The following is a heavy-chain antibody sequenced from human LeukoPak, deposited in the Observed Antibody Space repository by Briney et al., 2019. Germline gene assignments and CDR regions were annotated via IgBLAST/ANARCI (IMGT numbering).Heavy chain of an antibody. Sequence: PGGSLRLSCTVSGFTFSNYWMHWVRQAPGKGLVWVSRIRGDGGDTNYADSVKGRFPVSRDNAKNTLYLQMNSLTTEDTAVYFCARDRVLGSGSSDYWGQGTLVTVSS. J-gene: IGHJ4*02. CDR2: IRGDGGDT. CDR1: GFTFSNYW. CDR3: ARDRVLGSGSSDY. V-gene: IGHV3-74*01. D-gene: IGHD3-10*01.